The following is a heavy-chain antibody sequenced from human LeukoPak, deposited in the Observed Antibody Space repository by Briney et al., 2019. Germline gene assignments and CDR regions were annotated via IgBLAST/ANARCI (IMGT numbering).Heavy chain of an antibody. V-gene: IGHV4-59*01. CDR3: ASMDDSSGYYYR. D-gene: IGHD3-22*01. Sequence: SETLSLTCAVYGGSFSGYYWSWIRQPPGKGLEWIGYIYYGGSTNYNPSLKSRVTISVDTSKNQFSLKLSSVTAADTAVYYCASMDDSSGYYYRWGQGTLVTVSS. CDR2: IYYGGST. CDR1: GGSFSGYY. J-gene: IGHJ4*02.